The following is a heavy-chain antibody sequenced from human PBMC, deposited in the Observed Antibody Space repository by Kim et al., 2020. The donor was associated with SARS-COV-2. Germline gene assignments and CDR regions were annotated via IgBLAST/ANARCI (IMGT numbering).Heavy chain of an antibody. CDR3: AKEPYFYGSGGIWFDP. Sequence: GGSLRLSCAASGFTFSSYAMSWVRQAPGKGLEWVSAISGSGGSTYYADSVKGRFTISRDNSKNTLYLQMNSLRAEDTAVYYCAKEPYFYGSGGIWFDPWGQGTLVTVSS. D-gene: IGHD3-10*01. V-gene: IGHV3-23*01. J-gene: IGHJ5*02. CDR1: GFTFSSYA. CDR2: ISGSGGST.